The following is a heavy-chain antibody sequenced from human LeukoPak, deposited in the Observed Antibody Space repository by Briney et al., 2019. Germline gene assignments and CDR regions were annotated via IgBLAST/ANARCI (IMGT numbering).Heavy chain of an antibody. V-gene: IGHV3-11*01. Sequence: KPGGSLRLSCAASGFTFSDYYMSWIRQAPGKGLEWISYIYSGSSTIYYAESVKGRFTISRDNSKNALYLQMNSLRAEDTAVYYCAKFQVGATTRGMDVWGQGTTVTVSS. D-gene: IGHD1-26*01. CDR2: IYSGSSTI. J-gene: IGHJ6*02. CDR3: AKFQVGATTRGMDV. CDR1: GFTFSDYY.